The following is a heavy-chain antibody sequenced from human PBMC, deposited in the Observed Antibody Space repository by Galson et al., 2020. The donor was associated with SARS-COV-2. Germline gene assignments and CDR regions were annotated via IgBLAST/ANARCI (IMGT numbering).Heavy chain of an antibody. CDR2: ISHDGSNE. V-gene: IGHV3-30*04. Sequence: GGSLRLSCAASGFTSSSYAFHCVRQAPGKGLEWLALISHDGSNEYYADSVTGRFTISRDNSKNTLHLQVNSLRAEDTAVYFCARDLPLRAYSYYAMDVWGQGTPVTVSS. J-gene: IGHJ6*02. D-gene: IGHD2-15*01. CDR3: ARDLPLRAYSYYAMDV. CDR1: GFTSSSYA.